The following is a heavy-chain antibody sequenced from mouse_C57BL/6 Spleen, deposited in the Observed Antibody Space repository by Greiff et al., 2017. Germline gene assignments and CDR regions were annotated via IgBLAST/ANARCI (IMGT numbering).Heavy chain of an antibody. D-gene: IGHD2-3*01. CDR3: ARGNDGYFAWCAY. CDR2: INPYNGGT. V-gene: IGHV1-19*01. Sequence: VQLQQSGPVLVKPGASVKMSCKASGYTFTDYYMNWVKQSHGKSLEWIGVINPYNGGTSYNQKFKGKATLTVDKSSSTAYMELNSLTSEDSAVYYCARGNDGYFAWCAYWGQGTLVTVAA. J-gene: IGHJ3*01. CDR1: GYTFTDYY.